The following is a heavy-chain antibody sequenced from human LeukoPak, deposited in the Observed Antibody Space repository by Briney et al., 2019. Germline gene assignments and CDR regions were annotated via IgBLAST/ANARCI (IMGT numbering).Heavy chain of an antibody. CDR1: GGTFSSYA. D-gene: IGHD1-20*01. V-gene: IGHV1-69*01. CDR3: ARGGITGTPHGY. Sequence: SVKVSCKASGGTFSSYAISWVRQAPGQGLEWMGGIIPIFGTANYAQKIQGSLTSPADESTSTAYMELSRLSSEDTAVYYCARGGITGTPHGYWGQGTLVTVPS. CDR2: IIPIFGTA. J-gene: IGHJ4*02.